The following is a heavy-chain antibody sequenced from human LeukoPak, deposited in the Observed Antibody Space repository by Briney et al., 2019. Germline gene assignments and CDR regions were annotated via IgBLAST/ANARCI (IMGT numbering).Heavy chain of an antibody. V-gene: IGHV4-34*01. Sequence: KPSETLSLTCAVYGGSFSGYYWSWIRQPPGKGLEWIGEINHSGSTNYNPSLKSRVTISVDTSKNQFSLKLSSVTAADTAVYYCARVRGVIIGPWDYYYMDVWGKGTTVTVSS. CDR1: GGSFSGYY. D-gene: IGHD3-10*01. CDR2: INHSGST. J-gene: IGHJ6*03. CDR3: ARVRGVIIGPWDYYYMDV.